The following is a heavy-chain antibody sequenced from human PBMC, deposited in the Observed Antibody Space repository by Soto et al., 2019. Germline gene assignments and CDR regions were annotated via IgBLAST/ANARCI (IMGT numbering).Heavy chain of an antibody. CDR3: ARYCSGGSCYPYGMDV. V-gene: IGHV4-30-2*01. Sequence: TLSLTCAVSVGSISSGGYSWSWILQPPGKGLEWIGYIYHSGSTYYNPSLKSRVTISVDRSKNQFSLKLSSVTAADTAVYYCARYCSGGSCYPYGMDVWGQGTTVTVSS. D-gene: IGHD2-15*01. J-gene: IGHJ6*02. CDR2: IYHSGST. CDR1: VGSISSGGYS.